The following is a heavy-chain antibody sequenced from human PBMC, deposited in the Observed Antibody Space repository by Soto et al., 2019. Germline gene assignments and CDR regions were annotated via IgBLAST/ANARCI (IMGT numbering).Heavy chain of an antibody. J-gene: IGHJ4*02. Sequence: QVQLVESGGGVVQPGGSLRLSCAASGFTFSSYGMHWVRQAPGKGLEWVAVMWYDGSNKYYADSVKGRCPISSNNSKNTQYMQMRSPRAEDTAVYSCARSRGEYGRDTLDYWRQGTMVTVSS. V-gene: IGHV3-33*01. CDR1: GFTFSSYG. CDR3: ARSRGEYGRDTLDY. CDR2: MWYDGSNK. D-gene: IGHD3-16*01.